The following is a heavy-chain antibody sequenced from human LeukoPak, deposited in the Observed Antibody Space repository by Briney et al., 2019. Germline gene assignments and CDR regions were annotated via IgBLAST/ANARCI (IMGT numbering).Heavy chain of an antibody. V-gene: IGHV3-74*01. J-gene: IGHJ4*02. CDR2: IKGDGSST. Sequence: GGSLRLSCAASGFTFTTYWMHWVRQVPGKGLVWVARIKGDGSSTRHADSMKGRCTISIDNAKNTLYLQMNSLRDEDTAVYYCVREGLECSGSSCQRAAFDYWGQGTLVTVSS. D-gene: IGHD2-2*01. CDR3: VREGLECSGSSCQRAAFDY. CDR1: GFTFTTYW.